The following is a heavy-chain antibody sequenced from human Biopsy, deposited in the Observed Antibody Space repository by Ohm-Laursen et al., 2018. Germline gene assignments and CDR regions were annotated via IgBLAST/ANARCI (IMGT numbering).Heavy chain of an antibody. V-gene: IGHV3-72*01. J-gene: IGHJ6*02. CDR2: TRNNGKTYTK. CDR3: ARDVGSSGWYYYGMDV. CDR1: GFTFTNYA. Sequence: SLRLSCTASGFTFTNYAMTWVRQAPGKGLEWVGRTRNNGKTYTKEYAASVKGRFTISRDDSKSSLYLQMNSLKTEDTAVYFCARDVGSSGWYYYGMDVWGQGTTVTVSS. D-gene: IGHD6-19*01.